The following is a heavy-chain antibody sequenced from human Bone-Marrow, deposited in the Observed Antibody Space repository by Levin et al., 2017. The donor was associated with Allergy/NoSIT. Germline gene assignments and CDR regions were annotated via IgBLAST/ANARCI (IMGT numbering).Heavy chain of an antibody. J-gene: IGHJ6*02. V-gene: IGHV1-69*13. Sequence: SVKVSCKASGGTFSSYAISWVRQAPGQGLEWMGGIIPIFGTANYAQKFQGRVTITADESTSTAYMELSSLRSEDTAVYYCARDYSSSWYKPTGNYYYGMDVWGQGTTVTVSS. CDR1: GGTFSSYA. D-gene: IGHD6-13*01. CDR3: ARDYSSSWYKPTGNYYYGMDV. CDR2: IIPIFGTA.